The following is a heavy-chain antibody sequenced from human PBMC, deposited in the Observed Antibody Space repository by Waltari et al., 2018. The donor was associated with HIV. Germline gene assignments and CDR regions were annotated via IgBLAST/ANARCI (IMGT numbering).Heavy chain of an antibody. Sequence: QVQLVQSGAEVKKPGSSVKVSCKASGGTFSSYAISWVRQAPGQGLEWMGGIIPIFGTANYAQKFQGRVTITADKSTSTAYMELSSLRSEDTAVYYCAGSTVTHPFPEQTDGMDVWGQGTTVTVSS. CDR3: AGSTVTHPFPEQTDGMDV. CDR1: GGTFSSYA. J-gene: IGHJ6*02. D-gene: IGHD4-17*01. CDR2: IIPIFGTA. V-gene: IGHV1-69*06.